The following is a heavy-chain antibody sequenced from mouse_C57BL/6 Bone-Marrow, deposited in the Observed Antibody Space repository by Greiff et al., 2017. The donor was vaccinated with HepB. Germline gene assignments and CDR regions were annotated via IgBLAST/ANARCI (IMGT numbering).Heavy chain of an antibody. D-gene: IGHD2-3*01. CDR1: GYTFTSYW. CDR2: IHPNSGST. Sequence: QVQLQQPGAELVKPGASVKLSCKASGYTFTSYWMHWVKQRPGQGLEWIGMIHPNSGSTNYNEKFKSKATLTVDKSSSTAYMQLSSLTSEDSAVYYCARDDGYPSYAMDYWGRGTSVTVSA. V-gene: IGHV1-64*01. J-gene: IGHJ4*01. CDR3: ARDDGYPSYAMDY.